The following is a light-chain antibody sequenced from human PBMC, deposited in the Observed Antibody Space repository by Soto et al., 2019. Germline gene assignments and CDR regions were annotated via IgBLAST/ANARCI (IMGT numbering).Light chain of an antibody. CDR2: RND. V-gene: IGLV1-47*01. CDR1: TSNIGNNY. CDR3: SSYTSKSSLI. Sequence: QSVLTQPPSASGTPGQRVTISCSGSTSNIGNNYVYWYQQLPGTAPKLLIYRNDKRPSGVPDRFSGSKSGTSASLVISGLRSEDEADYYCSSYTSKSSLIFGGGTKVTVL. J-gene: IGLJ2*01.